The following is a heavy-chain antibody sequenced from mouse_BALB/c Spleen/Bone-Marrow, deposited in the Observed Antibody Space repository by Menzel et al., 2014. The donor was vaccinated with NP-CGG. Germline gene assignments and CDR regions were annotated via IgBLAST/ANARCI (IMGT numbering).Heavy chain of an antibody. V-gene: IGHV3-6*02. Sequence: VQLQQSGPGLVKPSQSLSLTCSVTCYSITNGYYWNWIRQFPGNKLEWMGYISYDGSSNYNPSLKNRISVTRDTSKNQFFLKLNSVTTEDTATYFCARGGKNYGNLLDYWGQGTTLTVSS. J-gene: IGHJ2*01. CDR3: ARGGKNYGNLLDY. CDR2: ISYDGSS. CDR1: CYSITNGYY. D-gene: IGHD2-1*01.